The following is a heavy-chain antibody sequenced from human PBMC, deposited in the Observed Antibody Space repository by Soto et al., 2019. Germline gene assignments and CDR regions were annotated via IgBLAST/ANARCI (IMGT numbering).Heavy chain of an antibody. CDR1: GYTFTSYY. V-gene: IGHV1-46*03. Sequence: ASVKVSCKASGYTFTSYYVHWVRQAPGQGLEWMGIINPRGGSTSYAQKFQGRVTMTRDTSTSTVYMELSSLRSDDTAVYYCATASGYYGSGSYPYGMDVWGQGTTVTVSS. CDR3: ATASGYYGSGSYPYGMDV. J-gene: IGHJ6*02. CDR2: INPRGGST. D-gene: IGHD3-10*01.